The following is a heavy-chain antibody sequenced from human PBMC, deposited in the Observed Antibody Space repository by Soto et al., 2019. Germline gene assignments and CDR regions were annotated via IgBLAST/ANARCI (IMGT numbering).Heavy chain of an antibody. Sequence: GGSLRLSCAASGFTFRSLTMNWARQAPGKGLEWVSTISSNSAYIYYTDALRGRFTISRDNAKNSLHLQMNSLRAEDTAVYYCTRDASRDSSARGWFDPWGPGTLVTVSS. J-gene: IGHJ5*01. CDR2: ISSNSAYI. D-gene: IGHD6-13*01. CDR1: GFTFRSLT. CDR3: TRDASRDSSARGWFDP. V-gene: IGHV3-21*01.